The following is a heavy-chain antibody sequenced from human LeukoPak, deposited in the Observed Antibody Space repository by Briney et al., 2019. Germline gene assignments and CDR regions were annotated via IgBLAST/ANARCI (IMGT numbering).Heavy chain of an antibody. D-gene: IGHD6-6*01. CDR3: ARTKWGNIAARLYYYYYYMDV. CDR2: IYTSGST. V-gene: IGHV4-4*07. CDR1: GGSISSYY. J-gene: IGHJ6*03. Sequence: SETLSLTCTVSGGSISSYYWSWIRQPAGKGLEWIGRIYTSGSTNYNPSLKSRVTMSVDTSKNQFSLKLSSVTAADTAVYYCARTKWGNIAARLYYYYYYMDVWGKGTTVTVSS.